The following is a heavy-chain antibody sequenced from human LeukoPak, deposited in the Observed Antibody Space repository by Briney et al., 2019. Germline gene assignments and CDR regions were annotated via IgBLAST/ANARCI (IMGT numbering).Heavy chain of an antibody. D-gene: IGHD6-19*01. CDR1: GFTFSGSA. CDR2: IRSEANSYAT. Sequence: GGSLRLSCAASGFTFSGSAMHWVRQASGKGLEWVGRIRSEANSYATAYAASVKGRFTISRDDSKYTAYLQMNSLKTEDTAVYYCTRPGAVAGTPDYWGQGTLVTVSS. CDR3: TRPGAVAGTPDY. V-gene: IGHV3-73*01. J-gene: IGHJ4*02.